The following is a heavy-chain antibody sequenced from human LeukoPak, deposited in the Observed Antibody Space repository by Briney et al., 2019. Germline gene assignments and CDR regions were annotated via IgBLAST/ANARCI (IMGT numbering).Heavy chain of an antibody. CDR2: VKSKTDGGTT. J-gene: IGHJ4*02. Sequence: TPGRSLRLSCTASEFTFNSAWMNWVRQAPGKGLEWLARVKSKTDGGTTDYAAPVKGRFTISRDDSQNTLYLQINSLKTEDTAVYYCASVGGQPLHYFDYWGQGTLVTVSS. D-gene: IGHD2-2*01. CDR3: ASVGGQPLHYFDY. V-gene: IGHV3-15*01. CDR1: EFTFNSAW.